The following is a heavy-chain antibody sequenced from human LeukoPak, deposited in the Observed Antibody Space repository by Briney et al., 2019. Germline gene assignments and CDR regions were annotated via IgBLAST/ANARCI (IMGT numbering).Heavy chain of an antibody. V-gene: IGHV3-7*01. D-gene: IGHD6-6*01. CDR3: ARIGYSSSSLDY. J-gene: IGHJ4*02. Sequence: GGSLRLSCAASGFTFSNYAMSWVRQAPGKGLEWVANIKQDGSVKYYVESVKGRFTISRDNTKNSVYLQVNSLRAEDTAVYYCARIGYSSSSLDYWGQGTLVPVSS. CDR2: IKQDGSVK. CDR1: GFTFSNYA.